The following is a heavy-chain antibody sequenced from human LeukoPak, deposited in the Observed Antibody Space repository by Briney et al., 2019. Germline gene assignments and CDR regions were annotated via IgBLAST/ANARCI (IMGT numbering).Heavy chain of an antibody. J-gene: IGHJ6*02. Sequence: ASVKVSCKASGYTFTGYYMHWVRQAPGQGLEWMGWINPNSGGTNYAQKFQGRVTMTRDTSISTAYMELSRLRSDDTAVYYCARAEDIVVVPAAMLVYNYYGTDVWGQGTTVTVSS. CDR1: GYTFTGYY. V-gene: IGHV1-2*02. CDR2: INPNSGGT. D-gene: IGHD2-2*01. CDR3: ARAEDIVVVPAAMLVYNYYGTDV.